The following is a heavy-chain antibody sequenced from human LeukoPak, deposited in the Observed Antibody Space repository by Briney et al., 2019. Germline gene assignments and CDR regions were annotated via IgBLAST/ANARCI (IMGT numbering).Heavy chain of an antibody. J-gene: IGHJ4*02. V-gene: IGHV3-33*01. D-gene: IGHD1-26*01. CDR2: IWYDGSNK. Sequence: GRSLRLSCAASGFTFSSYGMHWVRQAPGKGLEWVAVIWYDGSNKYYADSVKGRFTISRDNSQNTLYLQMSNLRAEDTAVYYCASGSGSYSLYFDYWGQGTLVTVSS. CDR1: GFTFSSYG. CDR3: ASGSGSYSLYFDY.